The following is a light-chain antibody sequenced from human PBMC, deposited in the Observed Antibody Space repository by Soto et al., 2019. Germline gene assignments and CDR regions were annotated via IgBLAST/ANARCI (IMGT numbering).Light chain of an antibody. CDR3: QEYNRRHPIT. J-gene: IGKJ4*01. CDR2: GVS. Sequence: EIVMTQSPATLSVSPGEIATLSCRASQSINSNLAWYQQKPGRAPRLLIYGVSIRATGIPARFSFSGSVTEFTLTIISLQSEDLAVFYCQEYNRRHPITFGGGTKVDIK. V-gene: IGKV3-15*01. CDR1: QSINSN.